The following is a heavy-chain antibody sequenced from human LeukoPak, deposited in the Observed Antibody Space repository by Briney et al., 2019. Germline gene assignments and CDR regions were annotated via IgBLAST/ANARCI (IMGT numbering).Heavy chain of an antibody. Sequence: PGGSLRLSCAASGFTFSSYEMNWVRQAPGKGLECVSYISSSGSTIYYAYSVKGRFTISRDNAKNSLYLQMNSLRAEDTAVYYCARDGTVAAAGLDYWGQGTLVTVSS. D-gene: IGHD6-13*01. CDR1: GFTFSSYE. CDR3: ARDGTVAAAGLDY. V-gene: IGHV3-48*03. J-gene: IGHJ4*02. CDR2: ISSSGSTI.